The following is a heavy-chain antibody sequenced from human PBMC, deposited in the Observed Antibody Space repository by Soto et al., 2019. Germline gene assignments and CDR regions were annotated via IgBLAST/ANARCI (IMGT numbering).Heavy chain of an antibody. Sequence: GGSLRLSCAASGFTFSSYAMHWVRQAPGKGLEWVAVISYDGSNKYYADSVKGRFTISRDNSKNTLYLQMNSLRAEDTAVYYCAREGITMVRGVIKNPYYYYGMDVWGQGTTVTVSS. CDR2: ISYDGSNK. J-gene: IGHJ6*02. CDR3: AREGITMVRGVIKNPYYYYGMDV. D-gene: IGHD3-10*01. V-gene: IGHV3-30-3*01. CDR1: GFTFSSYA.